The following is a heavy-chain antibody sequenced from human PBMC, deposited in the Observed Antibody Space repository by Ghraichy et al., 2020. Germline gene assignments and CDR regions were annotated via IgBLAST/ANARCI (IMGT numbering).Heavy chain of an antibody. J-gene: IGHJ4*01. Sequence: GGSLRLSCAASGFTFSRYWMSWVRQAPGKGLEWVANIKQDGSEKYYVDSVKGRFTTSRDNAKNSLYLQMSSLRAEDTAVYYCARDYGDYVSYFDYWGHGTLVTVSS. V-gene: IGHV3-7*01. CDR3: ARDYGDYVSYFDY. CDR1: GFTFSRYW. CDR2: IKQDGSEK. D-gene: IGHD4-17*01.